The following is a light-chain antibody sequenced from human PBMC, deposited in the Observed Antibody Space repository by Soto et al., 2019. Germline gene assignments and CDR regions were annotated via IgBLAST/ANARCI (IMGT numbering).Light chain of an antibody. CDR3: SSFTSSTTLDV. Sequence: QSVLTQPASVSGSPGQSITISCTGTSSDVGAYNYVSWYQQHPGTAPKLMVYDVSNRPSGVSNRFSGSKSGNTASLTISGLQADDEADYYCSSFTSSTTLDVFGTGTKVPV. CDR1: SSDVGAYNY. J-gene: IGLJ1*01. CDR2: DVS. V-gene: IGLV2-14*03.